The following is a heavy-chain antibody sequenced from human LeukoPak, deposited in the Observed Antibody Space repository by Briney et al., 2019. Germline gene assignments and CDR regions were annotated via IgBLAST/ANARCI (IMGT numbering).Heavy chain of an antibody. CDR2: NYYSGST. CDR1: GGSISSGDYY. D-gene: IGHD3-3*01. CDR3: ARARFLEWLPFDY. V-gene: IGHV4-30-4*08. J-gene: IGHJ4*02. Sequence: KTSQTLSLTCTVSGGSISSGDYYWSWIRQPPGKGLEWIGYNYYSGSTCYNPSLKSRLTISVDTSKNQFSVKLTSVTAADTAVYYCARARFLEWLPFDYWGQGTLVTVSS.